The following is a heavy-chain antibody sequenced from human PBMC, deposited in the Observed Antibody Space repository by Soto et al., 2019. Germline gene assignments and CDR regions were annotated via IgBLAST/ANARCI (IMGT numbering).Heavy chain of an antibody. CDR1: GFTFSSYG. J-gene: IGHJ6*02. CDR2: ISYDGSNK. V-gene: IGHV3-30*18. CDR3: AKDEVPIVVVTAILYYSYGMDV. Sequence: QVQLVESGGGVVQPGRSLRLSCAASGFTFSSYGMHWVRQAPGKGLEWVAVISYDGSNKYYADSVKGRFTISRDNSKNTLYMQMNSLRAEDTAVDYCAKDEVPIVVVTAILYYSYGMDVWGQGTTVTVSS. D-gene: IGHD2-21*02.